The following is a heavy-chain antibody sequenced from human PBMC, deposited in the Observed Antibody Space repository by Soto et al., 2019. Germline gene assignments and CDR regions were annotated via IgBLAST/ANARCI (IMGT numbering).Heavy chain of an antibody. V-gene: IGHV1-69*13. D-gene: IGHD2-2*01. CDR1: GGTFSSYA. CDR2: IIPIFGTA. J-gene: IGHJ4*02. Sequence: SVKVSCKASGGTFSSYAISWVRQAPGQGLEWMGGIIPIFGTANYAQKFQGRVTITADESTSTAYMELSSLRSEDTAVYYCAWTIKYCRSTSCILGYFDYWGQGTLVTFSS. CDR3: AWTIKYCRSTSCILGYFDY.